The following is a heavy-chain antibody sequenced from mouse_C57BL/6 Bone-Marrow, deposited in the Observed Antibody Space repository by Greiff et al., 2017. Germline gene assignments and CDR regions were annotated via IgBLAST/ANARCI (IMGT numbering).Heavy chain of an antibody. CDR2: IWSGGST. Sequence: QVQLQQSGPGLVQPSQSLSITCTVSGFSLTSYGVHWVRQSPGKGLEWLGVIWSGGSTDYNAAFISRLSISKDNSKSQVFFKMNSLQADDTAIYYCARIYDYPFAYWGQGTLVTVSA. J-gene: IGHJ3*01. CDR3: ARIYDYPFAY. CDR1: GFSLTSYG. V-gene: IGHV2-2*01. D-gene: IGHD2-4*01.